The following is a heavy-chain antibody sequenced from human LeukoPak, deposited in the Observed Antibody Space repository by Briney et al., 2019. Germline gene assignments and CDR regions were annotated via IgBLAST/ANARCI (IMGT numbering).Heavy chain of an antibody. CDR2: IDTYNGNT. V-gene: IGHV1-18*01. Sequence: GASVRVSCKASGYTFTHYGINWVRQAPGQGLEWMGWIDTYNGNTHFAQKVQGRLTLTTDTPTSTAYMELGSLRSDDTAVYYCARDIGIDSDYWGQGTLVTVS. J-gene: IGHJ4*02. CDR1: GYTFTHYG. CDR3: ARDIGIDSDY. D-gene: IGHD2/OR15-2a*01.